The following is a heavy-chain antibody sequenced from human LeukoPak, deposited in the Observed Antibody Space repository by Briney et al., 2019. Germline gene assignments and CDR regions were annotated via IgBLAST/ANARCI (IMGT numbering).Heavy chain of an antibody. CDR2: ISGSGGST. CDR1: GFTFSSYA. Sequence: GGSLRLSCAASGFTFSSYAMSWVRQAPGKGLEWVSAISGSGGSTYYADSVKGRFTISRDNSKNTLYLQMNSLRAEDTAVYYCARVSSGERHFDYWGQGTLVTVSS. D-gene: IGHD3-16*01. J-gene: IGHJ4*02. V-gene: IGHV3-23*01. CDR3: ARVSSGERHFDY.